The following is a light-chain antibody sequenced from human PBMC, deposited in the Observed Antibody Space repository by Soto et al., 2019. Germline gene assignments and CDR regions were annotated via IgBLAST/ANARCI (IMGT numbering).Light chain of an antibody. CDR1: QILSSAY. CDR3: QQRSNWPPT. J-gene: IGKJ1*01. V-gene: IGKV3D-20*02. CDR2: DAS. Sequence: ENVLTQSPGTLSLSPGERATLSCRASQILSSAYLAWYQQKPGQAPRLLIYDASTRATGIPARFSGSGSGTDFTLTITSLEPEDFAVYYCQQRSNWPPTFGQGTKVDIK.